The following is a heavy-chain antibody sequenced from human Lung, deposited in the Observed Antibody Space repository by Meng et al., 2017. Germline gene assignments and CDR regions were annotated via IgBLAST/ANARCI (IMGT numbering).Heavy chain of an antibody. Sequence: GRRVQRGGEVKKAGSSVKVPCKASGGTFSSYAISWVRQAPGQGLEWMGGIIPIFGTANYAQKFQGRVTITADESTSTAYMELSSLRSEDTAVYYCARAEDYYDSSGYYYGLDYWGQGTLVTVSS. CDR3: ARAEDYYDSSGYYYGLDY. V-gene: IGHV1-69*01. CDR2: IIPIFGTA. CDR1: GGTFSSYA. J-gene: IGHJ4*02. D-gene: IGHD3-22*01.